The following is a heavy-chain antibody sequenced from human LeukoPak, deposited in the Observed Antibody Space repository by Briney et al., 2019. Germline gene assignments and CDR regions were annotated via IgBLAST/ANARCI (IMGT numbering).Heavy chain of an antibody. CDR2: MYYSGST. V-gene: IGHV4-39*07. Sequence: SETLSLTCTVSGDSLSSSSYYWGWVRQPPGKGLEWNGSMYYSGSTYYIPWLNSRVPISVDTSKNQCYLKLSSVSAAETAVYYWASPSGWGRYAFDIWGEGKMVTVSS. CDR3: ASPSGWGRYAFDI. D-gene: IGHD3-16*01. J-gene: IGHJ3*02. CDR1: GDSLSSSSYY.